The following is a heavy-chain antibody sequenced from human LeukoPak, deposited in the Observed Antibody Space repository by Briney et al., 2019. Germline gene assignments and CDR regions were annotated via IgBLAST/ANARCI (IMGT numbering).Heavy chain of an antibody. D-gene: IGHD2-15*01. CDR2: MNPSSGVT. J-gene: IGHJ4*02. CDR3: ASRAASVTLGY. V-gene: IGHV1-2*04. Sequence: ASVRVSCKASGYTFIGYQVHWLRQAPGQGLEWMGRMNPSSGVTNYAQKFQGWVTMTRDTSINTAYLGLSALKSDDTAVYYCASRAASVTLGYWGQGTLVTVSS. CDR1: GYTFIGYQ.